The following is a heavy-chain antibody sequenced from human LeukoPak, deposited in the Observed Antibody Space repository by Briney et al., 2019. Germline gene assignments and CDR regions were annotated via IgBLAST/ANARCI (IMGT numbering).Heavy chain of an antibody. CDR2: ISGSGGST. Sequence: GGSLRLSCAASGFTFSSYAMSWVRQAPGKGLEWVSAISGSGGSTYYADSVKGRFTISRDNSKNTLYLQMNSLRAEDTAVYYCAKDRAWDYYDSSGYDYWGQGTLVTVS. D-gene: IGHD3-22*01. CDR1: GFTFSSYA. V-gene: IGHV3-23*01. CDR3: AKDRAWDYYDSSGYDY. J-gene: IGHJ4*02.